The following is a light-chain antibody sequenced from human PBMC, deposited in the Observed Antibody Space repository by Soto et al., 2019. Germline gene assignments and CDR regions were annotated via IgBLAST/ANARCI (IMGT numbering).Light chain of an antibody. J-gene: IGKJ5*01. V-gene: IGKV1-39*01. CDR2: VAF. Sequence: DIQITRSPSSLSASVGDTVTITCRASQSIALSVNWYQQKPGKAPKLLIYVAFTLESGVPSRFSGSGSGTEFTLTIRSLQPEDFATYYCQQSFRSPITFGQGTRLEIK. CDR3: QQSFRSPIT. CDR1: QSIALS.